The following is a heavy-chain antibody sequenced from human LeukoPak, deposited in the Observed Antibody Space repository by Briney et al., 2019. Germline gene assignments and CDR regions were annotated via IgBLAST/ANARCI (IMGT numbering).Heavy chain of an antibody. V-gene: IGHV4-59*01. Sequence: PSGTLSLTCTVSGGSISNYYWSWIRQPPGKGLEWIGYIYYSGTTNYSPSLKSRVTISVDTSKNQFSLKLSSVTAADTAVYYYARVMGSGWTGFDYWGQGTLVAVSS. D-gene: IGHD6-19*01. J-gene: IGHJ4*02. CDR2: IYYSGTT. CDR1: GGSISNYY. CDR3: ARVMGSGWTGFDY.